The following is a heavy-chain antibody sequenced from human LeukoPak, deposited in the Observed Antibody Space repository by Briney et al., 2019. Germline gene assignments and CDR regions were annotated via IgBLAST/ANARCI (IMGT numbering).Heavy chain of an antibody. CDR1: GYTFTSYW. J-gene: IGHJ4*02. V-gene: IGHV5-51*01. Sequence: PGESLKISCKGSGYTFTSYWIGWVRQLPGEGLDWMGIIYPGDSDTRYRPSFQGQVTISADKSISTAYLQWSSLKASDTAMYYCARRGSSSSGSDYWGQGTLVTVSS. CDR2: IYPGDSDT. CDR3: ARRGSSSSGSDY. D-gene: IGHD6-6*01.